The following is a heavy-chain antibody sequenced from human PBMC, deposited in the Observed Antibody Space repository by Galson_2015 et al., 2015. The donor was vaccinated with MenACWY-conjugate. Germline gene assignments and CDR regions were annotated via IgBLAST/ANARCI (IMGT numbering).Heavy chain of an antibody. D-gene: IGHD2-15*01. Sequence: SLRLSCATSGLTFSNVWMSWVRQASGKGLEWVARIKCRTDGGTTDYATPVKGRFTILRDDSTNTLYLQMNSLKIEDTAMYFCTRDREVGGSRWWFGPWGQGTLVTVSS. CDR3: TRDREVGGSRWWFGP. J-gene: IGHJ5*02. CDR1: GLTFSNVW. CDR2: IKCRTDGGTT. V-gene: IGHV3-15*01.